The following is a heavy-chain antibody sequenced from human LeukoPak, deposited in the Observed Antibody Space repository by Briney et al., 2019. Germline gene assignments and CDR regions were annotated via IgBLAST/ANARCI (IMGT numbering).Heavy chain of an antibody. J-gene: IGHJ6*04. V-gene: IGHV3-23*01. Sequence: GGSLRLSCAASGFTFSSYAMSWVRQAPGKGLEWVSAISGSGGSTYYADSVKGRFTISRDNSKNTLYLQMNSLRAEDTAVYYCAKDDGYSGSYSLSYWGKGTTVTVSS. CDR3: AKDDGYSGSYSLSY. CDR1: GFTFSSYA. CDR2: ISGSGGST. D-gene: IGHD1-26*01.